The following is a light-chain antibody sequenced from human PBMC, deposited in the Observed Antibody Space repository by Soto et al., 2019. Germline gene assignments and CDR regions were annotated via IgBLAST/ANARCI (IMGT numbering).Light chain of an antibody. CDR1: QSINNL. CDR2: DVS. V-gene: IGKV1-5*01. CDR3: QQYDSYPLT. Sequence: DVHMTQSPSTLSSSVGDRVTITVRASQSINNLLAWYQQKPGKAPKFLIYDVSTLESGVPSRFSGSGSGTEFTLTISSLQPEDFATYYCQQYDSYPLTFGGGTKVDIK. J-gene: IGKJ4*01.